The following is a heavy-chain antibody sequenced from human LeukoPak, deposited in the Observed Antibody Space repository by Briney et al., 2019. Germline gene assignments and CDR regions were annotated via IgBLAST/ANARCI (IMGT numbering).Heavy chain of an antibody. Sequence: GGSLRLSCAASGFTFSSYWMNWVRQAPGKGLEWVAKIKQDGSEKYYVDSVKGRFTMSRDNAKNSVYLQMDSLRAEDTAVYYCARGKSVGGPFEMWGQGTMVTVSS. V-gene: IGHV3-7*04. CDR1: GFTFSSYW. J-gene: IGHJ3*02. CDR3: ARGKSVGGPFEM. D-gene: IGHD3-16*01. CDR2: IKQDGSEK.